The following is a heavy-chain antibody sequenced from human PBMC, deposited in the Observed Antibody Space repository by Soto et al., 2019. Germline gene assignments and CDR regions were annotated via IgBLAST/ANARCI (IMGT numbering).Heavy chain of an antibody. V-gene: IGHV4-4*07. CDR2: IYTSGST. Sequence: XETLSLPCTVSGGSISSYYWSWIRQPAGKGLDWIGRIYTSGSTNYNPSLKSRVTMSVDTSKNQFSLKLSSVTAADTAVYYCARGTTGNWFDPWGQGTLVTVSS. CDR1: GGSISSYY. CDR3: ARGTTGNWFDP. D-gene: IGHD4-17*01. J-gene: IGHJ5*02.